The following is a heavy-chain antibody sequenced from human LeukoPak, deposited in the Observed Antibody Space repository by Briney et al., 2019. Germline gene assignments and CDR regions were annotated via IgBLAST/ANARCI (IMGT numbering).Heavy chain of an antibody. CDR3: ARGRRFYSIAAAGADY. CDR2: IYYSGST. V-gene: IGHV4-61*05. Sequence: SETLSLTCTVSGYSISSGYYWGWIRQPPGKGLEWIGYIYYSGSTNYNPSLKSRVTISVDTSKNQFSLKLSSVTAADTAVYYCARGRRFYSIAAAGADYWGQGTLVTVSS. CDR1: GYSISSGYY. D-gene: IGHD6-13*01. J-gene: IGHJ4*02.